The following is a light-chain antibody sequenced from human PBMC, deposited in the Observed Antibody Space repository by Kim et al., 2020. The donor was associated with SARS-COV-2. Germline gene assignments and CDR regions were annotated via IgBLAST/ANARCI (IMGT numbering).Light chain of an antibody. J-gene: IGLJ3*02. V-gene: IGLV2-23*02. CDR3: CSYAGSSTWL. CDR2: EVS. Sequence: QSALTQPASVSGSPGQSITISCTGTSGDVGSYNLVSWYQQFPGKAPTLMIYEVSKRPSGVSNRFSGSKSGNTASLTISGLQAEDEADYYCCSYAGSSTWLFGGGTKLTVL. CDR1: SGDVGSYNL.